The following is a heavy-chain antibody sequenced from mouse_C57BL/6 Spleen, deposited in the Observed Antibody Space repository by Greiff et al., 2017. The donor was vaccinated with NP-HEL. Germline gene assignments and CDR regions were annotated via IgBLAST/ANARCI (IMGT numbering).Heavy chain of an antibody. CDR2: ILPGSGST. CDR1: GYTFTGYW. CDR3: ARDSSGYVEYFDY. V-gene: IGHV1-9*01. J-gene: IGHJ2*01. Sequence: QVQLQQSGAELMKPGASVKLSCKATGYTFTGYWIEWVKQRPGHGLEWIGEILPGSGSTNYIEKFKGKATFTADTSSNTAYMQLSSLTTEDSAIYYCARDSSGYVEYFDYWGQGTTLTVSS. D-gene: IGHD3-2*02.